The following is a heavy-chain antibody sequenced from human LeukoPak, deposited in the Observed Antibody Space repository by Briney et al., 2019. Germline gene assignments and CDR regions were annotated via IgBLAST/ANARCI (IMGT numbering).Heavy chain of an antibody. CDR3: ARYMVRGVALTHPHPDNWFDP. CDR1: GYTFTSYY. D-gene: IGHD3-10*01. Sequence: ASVKVSCKASGYTFTSYYMHWVRQAPGQGLEWMGIINPGGGSTSYAQKFQGRVTMTRDTSTSTVYMELSSLRSEDTAVYYCARYMVRGVALTHPHPDNWFDPWGQGTLVTVSS. CDR2: INPGGGST. J-gene: IGHJ5*02. V-gene: IGHV1-46*01.